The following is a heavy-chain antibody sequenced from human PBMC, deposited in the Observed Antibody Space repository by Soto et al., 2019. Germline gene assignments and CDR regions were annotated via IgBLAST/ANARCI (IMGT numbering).Heavy chain of an antibody. J-gene: IGHJ3*01. V-gene: IGHV1-8*01. CDR3: ARPLEVEACTNGGCQVGYSFDL. Sequence: QVQLVQSGAEVMKPGASVKVSCKASGYTLASYDINWVRQATGQGLEWMGWMNPNSGNTGYAQKFQGRVIMTRNTSTNQADMEMSNLRSEDTAVDYGARPLEVEACTNGGCQVGYSFDLGGQGTIVTVSS. CDR2: MNPNSGNT. CDR1: GYTLASYD. D-gene: IGHD2-8*01.